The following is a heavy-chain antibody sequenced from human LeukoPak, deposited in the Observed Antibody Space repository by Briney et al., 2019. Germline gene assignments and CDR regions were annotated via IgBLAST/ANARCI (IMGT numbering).Heavy chain of an antibody. D-gene: IGHD5-12*01. CDR2: IYYSGST. CDR1: GGSISSYY. V-gene: IGHV4-59*01. J-gene: IGHJ4*02. Sequence: PSETLSLTCTVSGGSISSYYWSWIPQPPGKGLEWIGYIYYSGSTNYNPSLKSRATISVDTSKNQFSLKLSSVTAADTAVYYCARVAYSGYDYYFDYWGQGTLVTVSS. CDR3: ARVAYSGYDYYFDY.